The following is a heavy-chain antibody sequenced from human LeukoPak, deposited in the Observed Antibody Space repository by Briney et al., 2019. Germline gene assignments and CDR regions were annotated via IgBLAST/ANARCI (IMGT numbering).Heavy chain of an antibody. CDR2: ISSDGSNK. Sequence: GRSLRLSCAASGFTFSGSAMHWVRQAPGKGLEWVAVISSDGSNKYYADSAKGQFTISRDNSNNTLYLQMNSLRPEDTAVYYCARGAGTTVYYMDVWGKGTTVTVSS. V-gene: IGHV3-30*01. D-gene: IGHD1-7*01. J-gene: IGHJ6*03. CDR1: GFTFSGSA. CDR3: ARGAGTTVYYMDV.